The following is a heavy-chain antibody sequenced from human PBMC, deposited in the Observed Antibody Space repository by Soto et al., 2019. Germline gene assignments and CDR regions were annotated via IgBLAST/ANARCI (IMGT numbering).Heavy chain of an antibody. D-gene: IGHD4-17*01. CDR3: ARLGVTTGTLDY. V-gene: IGHV4-39*01. J-gene: IGHJ4*02. Sequence: SETLSLTCTVSGGSISSSSYYWGWIRQPPGKGLEWIGSIYYSGSTYYNPSLKSRVTISVDTSKNQFSLKLSSVTAADTAVYYCARLGVTTGTLDYSGQGTLVTVSS. CDR1: GGSISSSSYY. CDR2: IYYSGST.